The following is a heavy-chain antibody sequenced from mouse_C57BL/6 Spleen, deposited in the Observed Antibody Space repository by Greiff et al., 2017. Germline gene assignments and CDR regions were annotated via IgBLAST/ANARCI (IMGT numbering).Heavy chain of an antibody. V-gene: IGHV1-80*01. Sequence: QVQLKESGAELVKPGASVKISCKASGYAFSSYWMNWVKQRPGKGLEWIGQIYPGDGDTNYNGKFKGKATLTADKSSSTAYMQLSSLTAEDSAVYFCARGDYDYDYAMDYWGQGTSVTVSS. J-gene: IGHJ4*01. D-gene: IGHD2-4*01. CDR3: ARGDYDYDYAMDY. CDR2: IYPGDGDT. CDR1: GYAFSSYW.